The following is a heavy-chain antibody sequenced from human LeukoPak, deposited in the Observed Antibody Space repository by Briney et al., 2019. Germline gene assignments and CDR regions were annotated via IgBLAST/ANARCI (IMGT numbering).Heavy chain of an antibody. V-gene: IGHV3-11*06. CDR1: GFTFSDYY. CDR3: SSGVSAVNY. Sequence: GGSLRLSCAASGFTFSDYYMSWIRQAPGKGLEWVSYISSSSSYTNYADSVKGRFTISRDNAKNSLYLQMNSLRAEDTAVYYCSSGVSAVNYWGQGTLVTVSS. D-gene: IGHD3-3*01. J-gene: IGHJ4*02. CDR2: ISSSSSYT.